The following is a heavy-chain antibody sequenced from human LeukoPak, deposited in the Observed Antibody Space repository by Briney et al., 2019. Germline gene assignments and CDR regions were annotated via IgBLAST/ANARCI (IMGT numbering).Heavy chain of an antibody. J-gene: IGHJ4*02. V-gene: IGHV3-23*05. CDR1: GFTFTNYL. CDR3: ARGGLGGYSSSWYYFDY. Sequence: GGSLRLSCAASGFTFTNYLMRWVRQAPGKGLEWVSSVDNAATGTYYADSVRGRFTISRDNSKNTVYLQMNSLRAEDTAVYYCARGGLGGYSSSWYYFDYWGQGTLVTVSS. D-gene: IGHD6-13*01. CDR2: VDNAATGT.